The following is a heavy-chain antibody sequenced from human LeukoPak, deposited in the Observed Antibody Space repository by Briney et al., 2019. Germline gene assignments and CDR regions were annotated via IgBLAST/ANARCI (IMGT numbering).Heavy chain of an antibody. CDR3: ARDRSTGAVPGTWIIAY. J-gene: IGHJ4*02. CDR1: GYTFTSYG. D-gene: IGHD6-13*01. Sequence: ASVTVSCKASGYTFTSYGITWVRQAPGQGLEWMGWISTYNGDTTYAQNLQARVYMTTDTSTSTAYMELRSLYSDDTAVYYCARDRSTGAVPGTWIIAYWGQGTLVTVSS. CDR2: ISTYNGDT. V-gene: IGHV1-18*01.